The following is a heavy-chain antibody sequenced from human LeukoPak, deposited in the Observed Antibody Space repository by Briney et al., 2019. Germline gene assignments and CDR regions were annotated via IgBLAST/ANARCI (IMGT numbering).Heavy chain of an antibody. CDR2: ISGSGGST. D-gene: IGHD3-9*01. V-gene: IGHV3-23*01. CDR1: GFTFSSYA. Sequence: GGSLRLSCAASGFTFSSYAMSWVRQAPGKGLEWVSAISGSGGSTYYADSVKGRFTISRDNSKNTLYLQMNSLRAEDTAVYYCAGLWDILTGYLAYWGQGALVTVSS. CDR3: AGLWDILTGYLAY. J-gene: IGHJ4*02.